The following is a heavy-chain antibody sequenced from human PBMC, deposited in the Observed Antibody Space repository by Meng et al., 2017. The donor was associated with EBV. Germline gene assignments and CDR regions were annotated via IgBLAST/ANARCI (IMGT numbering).Heavy chain of an antibody. CDR3: ARGVEENGSHYPFDS. J-gene: IGHJ4*02. CDR2: INTYSGKA. D-gene: IGHD1-1*01. V-gene: IGHV7-4-1*02. Sequence: QSGFDWKGPGAVGKVSCKASGYTFRNYAINWMRQVPGQGLEWMGLINTYSGKATFAQGFTGRFVFSLDTPVTTAHLQISGLKTEDSAVYYCARGVEENGSHYPFDSWGQGTLVTVSS. CDR1: GYTFRNYA.